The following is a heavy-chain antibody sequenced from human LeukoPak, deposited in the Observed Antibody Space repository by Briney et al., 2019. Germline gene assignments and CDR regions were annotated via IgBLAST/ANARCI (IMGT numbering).Heavy chain of an antibody. J-gene: IGHJ4*02. CDR3: AKDDAWLRFGE. Sequence: PWRSLRLSCAASGFTFSSYAMHWVRQAPGKGLEWVAVISYDGSNKYYADSVKGRFTISRDNSKNTLYLEVISLTAEDTAVYYCAKDDAWLRFGEWSQGTLVTVSS. CDR2: ISYDGSNK. D-gene: IGHD3-10*01. V-gene: IGHV3-30*04. CDR1: GFTFSSYA.